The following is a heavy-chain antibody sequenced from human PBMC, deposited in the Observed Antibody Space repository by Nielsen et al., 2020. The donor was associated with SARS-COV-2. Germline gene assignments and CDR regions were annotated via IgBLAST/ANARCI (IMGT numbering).Heavy chain of an antibody. CDR3: ARVKDDYDTSGPLLGYMDV. D-gene: IGHD3-22*01. CDR2: IYYGGGT. CDR1: GGSITTFY. J-gene: IGHJ6*03. V-gene: IGHV4-59*01. Sequence: SETLSLTCTVSGGSITTFYWSWIRQTPGKGLEWIGYIYYGGGTIYNPSLKSRVTISVDTSNNQFSLKMSSVTAADTAVYYCARVKDDYDTSGPLLGYMDVWGKGTTVTVS.